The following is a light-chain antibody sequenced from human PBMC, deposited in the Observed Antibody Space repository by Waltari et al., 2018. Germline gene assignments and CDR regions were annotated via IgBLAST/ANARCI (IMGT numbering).Light chain of an antibody. CDR2: EVT. CDR3: CSYGGRYV. CDR1: SSNY. J-gene: IGLJ1*01. V-gene: IGLV2-11*01. Sequence: QSDLTQPRSVSGSPGQSVTISCTGTSSNYVPWYQQPPGKAPPPMIFEVTRPPPGAPDRFSGSKSGNTASLTISGLQAEDEADYYCCSYGGRYVFGTATKVTVL.